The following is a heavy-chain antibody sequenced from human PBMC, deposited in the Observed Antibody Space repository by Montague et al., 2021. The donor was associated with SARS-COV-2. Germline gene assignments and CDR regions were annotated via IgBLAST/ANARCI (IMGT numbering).Heavy chain of an antibody. CDR3: ARGYLDVWSGNHYGMDV. CDR2: LSGSSTHK. D-gene: IGHD3-3*01. Sequence: SLRLSCAASGFTFSNYFMNWVRQAPGQRLEWLSSLSGSSTHKYYLDSLKGRFTISRDNAKNSLYLQINSLRAEDTAVYYCARGYLDVWSGNHYGMDVWGQGTTVTVSS. CDR1: GFTFSNYF. J-gene: IGHJ6*02. V-gene: IGHV3-21*01.